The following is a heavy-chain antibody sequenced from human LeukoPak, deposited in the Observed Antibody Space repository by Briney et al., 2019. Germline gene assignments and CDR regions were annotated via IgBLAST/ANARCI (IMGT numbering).Heavy chain of an antibody. CDR2: INHSGST. J-gene: IGHJ6*02. V-gene: IGHV4-34*01. Sequence: SETLSLTCAVYGGSFSGYYWSWIRQPPGKGLEWIGEINHSGSTNYNPSLKSRVTISVDTSKNQFSLKLSSVTAADTAVYYCARDRYYGSGSYYYYYGTDVWGQGTTVTVSS. CDR3: ARDRYYGSGSYYYYYGTDV. CDR1: GGSFSGYY. D-gene: IGHD3-10*01.